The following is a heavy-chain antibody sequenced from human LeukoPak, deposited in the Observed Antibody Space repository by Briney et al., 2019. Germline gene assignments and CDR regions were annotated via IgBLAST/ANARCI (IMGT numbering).Heavy chain of an antibody. J-gene: IGHJ3*02. V-gene: IGHV1-2*02. CDR2: INPTSGGT. CDR1: GYTFTGYY. Sequence: ASVKVSCKASGYTFTGYYMHWVRQAPGRGREGMGWINPTSGGTNYAQKFQGRWTMTRDTSISTAYMELSRLRSDHTAVYYCARVMAFLEWLSYNDAFDIWGQETIVTVSS. D-gene: IGHD3-3*02. CDR3: ARVMAFLEWLSYNDAFDI.